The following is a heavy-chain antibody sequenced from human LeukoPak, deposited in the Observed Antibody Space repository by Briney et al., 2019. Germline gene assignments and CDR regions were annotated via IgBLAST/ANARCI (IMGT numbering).Heavy chain of an antibody. D-gene: IGHD5-12*01. Sequence: SETLSLTCTVSGGSIGSYYWAWIRQPPGKGLEWIGSIYKTGSTNYSPSLRSRVFISVDTSNNQFSLNLNSVTAADTAVYFCARTTYDRPRVIRDWSRGTLVTVSS. CDR1: GGSIGSYY. J-gene: IGHJ4*02. CDR2: IYKTGST. CDR3: ARTTYDRPRVIRD. V-gene: IGHV4-39*01.